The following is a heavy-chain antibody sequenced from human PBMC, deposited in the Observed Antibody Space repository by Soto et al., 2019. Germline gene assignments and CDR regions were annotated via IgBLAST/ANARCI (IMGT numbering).Heavy chain of an antibody. Sequence: QLQLQESGPGLVKPSETLSLTCTVSGGSISSSSYYWGWIRQPPGKGLEWIGSMSYSGSTYYNPSLKSRVTISVDTSKNHCSLKLSSVTAADTAVYYCARKQLLANWGQGTLVTVSS. D-gene: IGHD6-13*01. CDR3: ARKQLLAN. V-gene: IGHV4-39*02. CDR1: GGSISSSSYY. J-gene: IGHJ4*02. CDR2: MSYSGST.